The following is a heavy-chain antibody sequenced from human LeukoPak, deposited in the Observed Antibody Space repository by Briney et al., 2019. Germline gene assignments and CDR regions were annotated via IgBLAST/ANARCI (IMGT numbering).Heavy chain of an antibody. Sequence: PGGSLRLSCAASGFTFSSYAMSWVRQAPGKGLEWVSAISGSGGSTYYADSVKGRFTISRDNSKNTLYLQMNSLRAEDTAVYYCAKEGGYRYLPPYYYYMDVWGKGTTVTVSS. CDR3: AKEGGYRYLPPYYYYMDV. CDR1: GFTFSSYA. V-gene: IGHV3-23*01. D-gene: IGHD5-18*01. CDR2: ISGSGGST. J-gene: IGHJ6*03.